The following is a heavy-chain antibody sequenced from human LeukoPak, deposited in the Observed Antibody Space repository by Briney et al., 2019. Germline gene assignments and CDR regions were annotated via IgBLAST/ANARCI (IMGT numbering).Heavy chain of an antibody. D-gene: IGHD3-22*01. CDR2: IHTSGST. Sequence: SETLSLTCTVSGVSISSYYWSWIRQPAGKGLEWVGRIHTSGSTNYNPSLKSRVTMSADTSKNQFSLKLSSVTAADTAVYYCARDRYYYDSSGYLFDYWGQGTLVTVSS. V-gene: IGHV4-4*07. CDR1: GVSISSYY. J-gene: IGHJ4*02. CDR3: ARDRYYYDSSGYLFDY.